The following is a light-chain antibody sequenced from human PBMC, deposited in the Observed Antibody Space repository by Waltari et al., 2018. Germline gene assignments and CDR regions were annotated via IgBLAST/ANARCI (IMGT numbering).Light chain of an antibody. CDR1: ISNIVSNS. Sequence: QSVLPLPPSVSAAPGQTVTISCSASISNIVSNSVSWYYLLPGPPPKLLIKNKDNRPSGNPARFSGSKSGTSASLGITGLQTGDEADYYCGTWDTSLTVWVLGGGTKVIVL. J-gene: IGLJ3*02. CDR2: NKD. V-gene: IGLV1-51*01. CDR3: GTWDTSLTVWV.